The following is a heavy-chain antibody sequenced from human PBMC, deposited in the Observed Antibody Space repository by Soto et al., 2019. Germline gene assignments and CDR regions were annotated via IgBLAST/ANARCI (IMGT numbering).Heavy chain of an antibody. CDR1: GFSFRNYG. D-gene: IGHD2-15*01. V-gene: IGHV3-30*18. Sequence: PGGSLRLSCAASGFSFRNYGMHWVRQAPGKGLEWVAVISYEGSRISYAASVKGRFTISRDNSKNAVFLQMNRLTPDDTAVYSFAKDHGGGNFFLYFDLWGQGTLVTVSS. CDR2: ISYEGSRI. J-gene: IGHJ4*02. CDR3: AKDHGGGNFFLYFDL.